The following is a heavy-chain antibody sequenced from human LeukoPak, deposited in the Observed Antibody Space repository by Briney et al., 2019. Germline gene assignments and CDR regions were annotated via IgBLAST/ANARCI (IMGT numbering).Heavy chain of an antibody. CDR2: ISAYNGNT. D-gene: IGHD1-20*01. J-gene: IGHJ4*02. CDR1: GYTFTSYG. CDR3: ARGASLYNWNPANYFDY. V-gene: IGHV1-18*01. Sequence: ASVKVSCKASGYTFTSYGISWVRQAPGQGLEWMGWISAYNGNTNYAQKLQGRVTMTTDTSTSTAYMELRSLRSDDTAVYYCARGASLYNWNPANYFDYWGQGTLVTVSS.